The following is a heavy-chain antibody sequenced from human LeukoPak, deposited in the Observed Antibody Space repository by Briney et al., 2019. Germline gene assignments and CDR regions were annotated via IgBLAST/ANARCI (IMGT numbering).Heavy chain of an antibody. D-gene: IGHD5-24*01. V-gene: IGHV4-59*08. CDR3: ARLRAGYNTFRFDY. CDR2: IYYSGST. CDR1: GGSISSYY. Sequence: PSETLSLTCIVSGGSISSYYWSWIRQPPGKGLEWIGYIYYSGSTNYNPSLKSRVTISVDTSKNQFSLKLSSVTAADTAVYYCARLRAGYNTFRFDYWGQGTLVTVSS. J-gene: IGHJ4*02.